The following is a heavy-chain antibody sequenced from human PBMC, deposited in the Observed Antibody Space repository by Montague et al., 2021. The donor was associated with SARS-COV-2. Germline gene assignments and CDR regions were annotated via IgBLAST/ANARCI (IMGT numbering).Heavy chain of an antibody. Sequence: SETLSLTCAVYGGSFSGWYWSWVRQPPGKGLEWIGEINRRGNTIYNPSLKSRVTISEDTSKSQFSLKLSSVTAADTAGYYCARGGGNILTNYYYYYYLDVWGTGTTVTVSS. CDR3: ARGGGNILTNYYYYYYLDV. D-gene: IGHD4-23*01. CDR2: INRRGNT. J-gene: IGHJ6*03. CDR1: GGSFSGWY. V-gene: IGHV4-34*01.